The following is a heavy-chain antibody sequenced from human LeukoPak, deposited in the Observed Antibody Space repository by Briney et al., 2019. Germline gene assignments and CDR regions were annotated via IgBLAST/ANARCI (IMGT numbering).Heavy chain of an antibody. V-gene: IGHV3-66*02. D-gene: IGHD3-3*01. J-gene: IGHJ4*02. CDR2: IYRGGST. CDR1: GFTVSSNY. CDR3: ARAASGYDFWSGYYTYFDY. Sequence: GGSLRLSCAPSGFTVSSNYMGWLSQAPGKGLEWHSVIYRGGSTYYADSVKGRFTISSDNSKNTLYLQMNSLRAEDTAVYYCARAASGYDFWSGYYTYFDYWGQGTLVTVSS.